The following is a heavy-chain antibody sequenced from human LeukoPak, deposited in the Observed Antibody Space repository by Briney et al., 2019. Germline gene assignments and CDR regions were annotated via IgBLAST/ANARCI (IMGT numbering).Heavy chain of an antibody. CDR2: INPNSGGT. Sequence: GASVKVSCKASGYTFTGHYMHWVRQAPGQGLEWMGWINPNSGGTNYAQKFQGRVTMTRDTSISTAYMELSRLRSDDTAVYYCARGEAEVADAFDIWGQGTMVTVSS. V-gene: IGHV1-2*02. CDR3: ARGEAEVADAFDI. CDR1: GYTFTGHY. J-gene: IGHJ3*02. D-gene: IGHD3-16*01.